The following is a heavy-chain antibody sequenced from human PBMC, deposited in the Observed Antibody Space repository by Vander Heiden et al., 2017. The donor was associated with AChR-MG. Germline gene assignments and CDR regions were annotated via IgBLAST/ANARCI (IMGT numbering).Heavy chain of an antibody. V-gene: IGHV3-23*01. J-gene: IGHJ4*02. CDR2: ISGSGGST. Sequence: EVQLLESGGGLVQPGGSLRLSCAASGFTFSSYAMSWVGQAPGKGLGWVSAISGSGGSTYYAGSVEGRFTISRDNSKNTLYLQMNSLRAEDTAVYYCAKDRGPYIVATIFDYWGQGTLVTVSS. CDR3: AKDRGPYIVATIFDY. CDR1: GFTFSSYA. D-gene: IGHD5-12*01.